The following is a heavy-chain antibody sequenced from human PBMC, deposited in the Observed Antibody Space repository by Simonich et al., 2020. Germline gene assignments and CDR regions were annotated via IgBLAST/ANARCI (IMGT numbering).Heavy chain of an antibody. CDR1: GFTFSNYS. J-gene: IGHJ3*02. CDR3: ARDSSYYAFDI. V-gene: IGHV3-48*01. Sequence: EVQLVESGGGLVQHGGSLRLSWAASGFTFSNYSMNWGRQAPGKGLEWVSYISSSSSTIYYADSVKGRFTISRDNAKTSLYLQMNILRAEDTAVYYCARDSSYYAFDIWGQGTMVTVSS. D-gene: IGHD5-12*01. CDR2: ISSSSSTI.